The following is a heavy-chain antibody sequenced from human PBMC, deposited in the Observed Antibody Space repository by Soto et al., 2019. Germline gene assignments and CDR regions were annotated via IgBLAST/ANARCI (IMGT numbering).Heavy chain of an antibody. V-gene: IGHV5-10-1*01. CDR3: SRGVIASRSCCYYYCLDG. Sequence: GEYLKITCKRSGYSFTRYWISWVRQLPGKGLAWIGRIDPSDSYTNYSPSFQGHVTISADKPISTAYLQWSCLKDSDTATYYCSRGVIASRSCCYYYCLDGWGQGTRVTVAS. J-gene: IGHJ6*02. CDR2: IDPSDSYT. D-gene: IGHD6-6*01. CDR1: GYSFTRYW.